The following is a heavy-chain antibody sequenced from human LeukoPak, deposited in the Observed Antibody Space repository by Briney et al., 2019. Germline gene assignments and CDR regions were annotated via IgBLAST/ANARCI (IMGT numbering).Heavy chain of an antibody. V-gene: IGHV3-66*01. CDR3: ARDVEGRAAAGTAGY. Sequence: GGSLRLSCAASGFTFNDYAMSWVRQAPGKGLEWVSVIYSGGSTYYADSVKGRFTISRDNSKNTLYLQMNSLRAEDTAVYYCARDVEGRAAAGTAGYWGQGTLVTVSS. J-gene: IGHJ4*02. CDR2: IYSGGST. D-gene: IGHD6-13*01. CDR1: GFTFNDYA.